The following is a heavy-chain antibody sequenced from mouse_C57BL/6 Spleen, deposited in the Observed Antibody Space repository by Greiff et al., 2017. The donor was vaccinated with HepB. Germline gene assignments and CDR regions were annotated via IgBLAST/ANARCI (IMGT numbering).Heavy chain of an antibody. V-gene: IGHV5-4*01. D-gene: IGHD1-1*01. J-gene: IGHJ2*01. CDR3: ARDPLYGSSLDYFDY. Sequence: EVQGVESGGGLVKPGGSLKLSCAASGFTFSSYAMSWVRQTPEKRLEWVATISDGGSYTYYPDNVKGRFTLSRDNAKNNLYLQMSHLKSEDTAMYYCARDPLYGSSLDYFDYWGQGTTLTVSS. CDR2: ISDGGSYT. CDR1: GFTFSSYA.